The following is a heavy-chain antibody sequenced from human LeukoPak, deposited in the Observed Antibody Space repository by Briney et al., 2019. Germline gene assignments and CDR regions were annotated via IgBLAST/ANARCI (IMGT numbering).Heavy chain of an antibody. D-gene: IGHD3-22*01. CDR2: IFYSGNT. Sequence: SETLSLTCTVSGGSISTPGYYWGWIRQPPGKGLEWIANIFYSGNTHYNPSLKSRVGISVDTSNNRFSLKLSSVTAADTAVYYCVRRRDYYDSSGYHVYFDYWGQGTLITVSS. J-gene: IGHJ4*02. V-gene: IGHV4-39*01. CDR1: GGSISTPGYY. CDR3: VRRRDYYDSSGYHVYFDY.